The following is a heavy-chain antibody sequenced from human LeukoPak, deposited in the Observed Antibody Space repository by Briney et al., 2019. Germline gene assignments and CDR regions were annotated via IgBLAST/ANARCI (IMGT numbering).Heavy chain of an antibody. J-gene: IGHJ4*02. D-gene: IGHD1-26*01. V-gene: IGHV4-61*02. Sequence: SETLSLTCTVSGGSISGGSYYWSWIRQPAGKGLEWIGRIYTSGSTNYNPSLKSRVTISVDTSKNQFSLKLSSVTAADTAVYYCATIVGATMVIRNWGQGTLVTVSS. CDR2: IYTSGST. CDR3: ATIVGATMVIRN. CDR1: GGSISGGSYY.